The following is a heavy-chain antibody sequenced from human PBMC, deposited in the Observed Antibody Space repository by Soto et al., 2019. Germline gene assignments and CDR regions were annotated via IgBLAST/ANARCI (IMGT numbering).Heavy chain of an antibody. CDR2: IISKADGGTT. CDR3: ATDQGAYGDSPGEY. V-gene: IGHV3-15*02. J-gene: IGHJ4*02. D-gene: IGHD4-17*01. Sequence: EVQLVESGGTLVKPGGSLRLSCAASGFTFKDAWLSWVRQAPGKGLEWVGRIISKADGGTTDYAAPVQGRFTISRDDSKNTVHLQLNRLTPEDTAVYFCATDQGAYGDSPGEYWGQGTLVTVSS. CDR1: GFTFKDAW.